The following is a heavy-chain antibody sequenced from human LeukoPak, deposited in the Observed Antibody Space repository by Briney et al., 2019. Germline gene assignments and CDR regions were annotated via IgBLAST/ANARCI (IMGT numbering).Heavy chain of an antibody. CDR2: IHTYNGHT. V-gene: IGHV1-18*01. J-gene: IGHJ4*02. D-gene: IGHD6-19*01. CDR3: ASGPGYSSGWLDY. CDR1: GYTFNSC. Sequence: ASVKVSCKSSGYTFNSCITWVRQAPGQGLEWMGWIHTYNGHTNYAQKLQGRVTMTTDTSTSTAYMELRSLRSDDTAMYYCASGPGYSSGWLDYWGQGTLVTVSP.